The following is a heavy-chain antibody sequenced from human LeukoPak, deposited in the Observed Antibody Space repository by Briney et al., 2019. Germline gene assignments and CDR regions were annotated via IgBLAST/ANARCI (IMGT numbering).Heavy chain of an antibody. D-gene: IGHD5-12*01. Sequence: SETLSLTCTVSGYSISSAYYWGWIRQPPGKGLEWIGSIFHSGSTYYNPSLKSRVTISIDMSKSQFSLKLSSVTAADTAVYHCARVSGYHWESFYDYWGQGTLVTVSS. J-gene: IGHJ4*02. CDR1: GYSISSAYY. CDR2: IFHSGST. V-gene: IGHV4-38-2*02. CDR3: ARVSGYHWESFYDY.